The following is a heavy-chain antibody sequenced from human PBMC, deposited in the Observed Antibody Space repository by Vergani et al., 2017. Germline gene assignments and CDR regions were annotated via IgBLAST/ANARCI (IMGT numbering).Heavy chain of an antibody. CDR1: GYTFTGYY. CDR3: ARGIAAAGAWFDP. Sequence: QVQLVQSGAEVKKPGASVKVSCKASGYTFTGYYMHWVRQAPGQGLEWMGWINPNSGGTNYAQKLQGRVTMTTDTSTSTAYMELRSLRSDDTAVYYCARGIAAAGAWFDPWGQGTLVTVSS. V-gene: IGHV1-2*02. CDR2: INPNSGGT. D-gene: IGHD6-13*01. J-gene: IGHJ5*02.